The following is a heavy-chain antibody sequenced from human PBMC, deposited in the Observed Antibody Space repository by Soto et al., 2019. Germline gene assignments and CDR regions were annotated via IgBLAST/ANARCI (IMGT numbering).Heavy chain of an antibody. D-gene: IGHD6-6*01. CDR3: ARDMGYSSSVVYPRGSGAPDY. CDR2: INPNSGGT. J-gene: IGHJ4*02. CDR1: GYTFTGYY. V-gene: IGHV1-2*04. Sequence: GASVKVSCKASGYTFTGYYMHWVRQAPGQGLEWMGWINPNSGGTNYAQKFQGWVTMTRDTSISTAYMELSRLRSDDTAVYYCARDMGYSSSVVYPRGSGAPDYWGQRTLVTVSS.